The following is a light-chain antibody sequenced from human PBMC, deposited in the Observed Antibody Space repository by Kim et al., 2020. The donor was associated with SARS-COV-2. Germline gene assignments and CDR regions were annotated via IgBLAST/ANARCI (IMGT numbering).Light chain of an antibody. V-gene: IGLV6-57*04. J-gene: IGLJ2*01. CDR3: QSYDSSDVV. CDR2: EDN. CDR1: SGSLASNY. Sequence: NFMLTQAHSVSESPGKTVTITCTLSSGSLASNYVQWYQQRSGSAPTTVIYEDNQRPCGVPDRFSGSIDSSSNSASLTISGLKTEDEADYYCQSYDSSDVVFGGGTQLTVL.